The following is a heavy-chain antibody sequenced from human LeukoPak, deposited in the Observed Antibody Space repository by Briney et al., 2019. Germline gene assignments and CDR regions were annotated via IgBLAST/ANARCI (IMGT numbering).Heavy chain of an antibody. V-gene: IGHV4-59*08. CDR3: ARRIPFYYYDSSGSYYFDY. J-gene: IGHJ4*02. CDR2: IYYSGST. D-gene: IGHD3-22*01. Sequence: NPSETLSLTCTVSGGSISSYYWSWIRQPPGKGLEWIGYIYYSGSTNYNPSLKSRVTISVDTSKNQFSLKLSSVTAADTAVYYCARRIPFYYYDSSGSYYFDYWGQGTLVTVSS. CDR1: GGSISSYY.